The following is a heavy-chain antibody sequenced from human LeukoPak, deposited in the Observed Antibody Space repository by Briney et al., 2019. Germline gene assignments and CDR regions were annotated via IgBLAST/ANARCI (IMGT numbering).Heavy chain of an antibody. V-gene: IGHV3-23*01. J-gene: IGHJ4*02. D-gene: IGHD5-18*01. CDR3: ARGLGRTAMITRGGVRFDY. Sequence: GGSLRLSCAASGFPLTRSAMSWVRQAPGKGLEWVSNISGSGSGGSTYYADSVKGRFTISRDNSKNTLYLQMNSLRAEDTAVYYCARGLGRTAMITRGGVRFDYWGQGTLVSVSS. CDR1: GFPLTRSA. CDR2: ISGSGSGGST.